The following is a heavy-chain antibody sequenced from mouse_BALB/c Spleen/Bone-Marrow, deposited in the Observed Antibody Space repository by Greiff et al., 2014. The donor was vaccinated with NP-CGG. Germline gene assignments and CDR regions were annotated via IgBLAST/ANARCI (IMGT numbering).Heavy chain of an antibody. CDR3: ARDWDPFAY. D-gene: IGHD4-1*01. Sequence: QVQLKESGAELMKPGASVKISCKATGYTFSSYWIEWVKQRPGHGLEWIGEILPGSGSTNYNGKFKGKATFTADTSSNTAYMQLSSLTSEDSAVYYCARDWDPFAYWGQGTLVTVSA. CDR1: GYTFSSYW. CDR2: ILPGSGST. J-gene: IGHJ3*01. V-gene: IGHV1-9*01.